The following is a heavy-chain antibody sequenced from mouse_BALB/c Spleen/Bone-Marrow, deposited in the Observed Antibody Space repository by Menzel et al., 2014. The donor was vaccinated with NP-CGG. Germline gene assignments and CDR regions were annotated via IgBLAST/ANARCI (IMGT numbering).Heavy chain of an antibody. CDR3: ARRLYYGGYFDV. Sequence: EVKLQESGAELVKPGASVKISCKASGYTFXDYNMDWVKQSHGKSLEWIGDINPNYDSTSYNQKFKGKATLTVDKSSSTAYMELRSLTSEDTAVYYCARRLYYGGYFDVWGAGTTVTVSS. CDR1: GYTFXDYN. CDR2: INPNYDST. V-gene: IGHV1-18*01. D-gene: IGHD2-1*01. J-gene: IGHJ1*01.